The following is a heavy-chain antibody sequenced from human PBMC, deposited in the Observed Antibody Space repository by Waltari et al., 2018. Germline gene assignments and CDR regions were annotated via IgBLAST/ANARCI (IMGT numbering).Heavy chain of an antibody. J-gene: IGHJ3*02. CDR2: INHRGST. V-gene: IGHV4-34*01. CDR1: GGSFSGYY. CDR3: ARPHTAWGLDAFDI. Sequence: QVQLQQWGAGLLKPSETLSLTCAVYGGSFSGYYWSWIRQPPGKGLEWIREINHRGSTNNNPSLKSRVTISVDTSKNQFSLKLSSVTAADTAVYYCARPHTAWGLDAFDIWGQGTMVTVSS. D-gene: IGHD7-27*01.